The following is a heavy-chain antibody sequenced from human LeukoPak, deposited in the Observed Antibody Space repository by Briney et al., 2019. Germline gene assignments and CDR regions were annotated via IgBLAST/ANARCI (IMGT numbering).Heavy chain of an antibody. V-gene: IGHV4-59*01. CDR3: AHSKRGGGYYINAFAV. CDR2: TYSGGNA. CDR1: GASTSAYY. Sequence: SETLSLTCTVSGASTSAYYWSWIRQPPGKGLEWIGYTYSGGNANYNPSLKSRVTISIDTSENQFSLRLTSVTAAATAVYFCAHSKRGGGYYINAFAVWGQGTLVTISS. J-gene: IGHJ3*01. D-gene: IGHD1-26*01.